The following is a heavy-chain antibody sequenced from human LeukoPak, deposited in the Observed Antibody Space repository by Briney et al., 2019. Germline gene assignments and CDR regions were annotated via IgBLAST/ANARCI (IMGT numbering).Heavy chain of an antibody. Sequence: GGSLRLSCAASGFAFSTSSMHWVRQAPGKGLEWVAVVSYDGSKQYYADSVKGRFTVSRDNSRNTLYLQMNSLRAEDTAVYYCSRGGAPMWELDYWGQGTLVTVSS. J-gene: IGHJ4*02. V-gene: IGHV3-30*04. CDR2: VSYDGSKQ. CDR3: SRGGAPMWELDY. D-gene: IGHD1-26*01. CDR1: GFAFSTSS.